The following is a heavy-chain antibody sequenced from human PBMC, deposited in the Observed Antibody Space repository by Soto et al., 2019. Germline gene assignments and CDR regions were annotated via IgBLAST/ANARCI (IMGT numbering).Heavy chain of an antibody. CDR2: INAGNGNT. D-gene: IGHD2-8*01. CDR1: GYTFTSYS. CDR3: ATDSCLNAVCDTGSLDY. Sequence: ASVKVSCKASGYTFTSYSMYWVRQAPGQRLECLGWINAGNGNTKYSQNLEGRVTLTRDTSATTAYMELNSLTSEDTAVYYCATDSCLNAVCDTGSLDYWGQGTPVNVSS. V-gene: IGHV1-3*01. J-gene: IGHJ4*02.